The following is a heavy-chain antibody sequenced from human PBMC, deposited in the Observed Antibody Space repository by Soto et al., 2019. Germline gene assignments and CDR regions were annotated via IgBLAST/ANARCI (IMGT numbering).Heavy chain of an antibody. Sequence: PGGSLRLSCAVSGFTFSRYWMSWVRQAPGKGLEWVANIKEDGSEKYSIDSVKGRFIVSRDNAKNSLFLQMNSLSPEDTAVYYCARQTVENSVLMLYAGSSHYYNDGMDVWGQGTTVTVSS. V-gene: IGHV3-7*01. CDR2: IKEDGSEK. J-gene: IGHJ6*02. CDR3: ARQTVENSVLMLYAGSSHYYNDGMDV. D-gene: IGHD2-8*01. CDR1: GFTFSRYW.